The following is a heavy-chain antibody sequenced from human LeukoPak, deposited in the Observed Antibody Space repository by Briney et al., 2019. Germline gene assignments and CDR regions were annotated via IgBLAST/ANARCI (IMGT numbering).Heavy chain of an antibody. V-gene: IGHV3-66*01. CDR2: IYSGGST. D-gene: IGHD4-17*01. J-gene: IGHJ4*02. Sequence: PGGSLRLSCAASGFTVSSNYMSWVRQAPGKGLEWVSVIYSGGSTYYADSVKGRFTIPRDNSKNTLYLQMNSLRAEDTAVYYCARARTVTTGFDYWGQGTLVTVSS. CDR3: ARARTVTTGFDY. CDR1: GFTVSSNY.